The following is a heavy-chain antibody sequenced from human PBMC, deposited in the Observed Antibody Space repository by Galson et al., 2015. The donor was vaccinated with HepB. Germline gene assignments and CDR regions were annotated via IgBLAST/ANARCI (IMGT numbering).Heavy chain of an antibody. CDR3: ARQSVSVAELLDY. V-gene: IGHV5-51*03. D-gene: IGHD6-19*01. CDR2: IYPPDSDT. J-gene: IGHJ4*02. CDR1: GYKFYAYW. Sequence: QSGAEVKEPGESMKISCQASGYKFYAYWIAWVRQRPGKGLEWLGIIYPPDSDTRYSPSFQGQVTISVDKSSSTSHLQWSSLKASVSAKYFWARQSVSVAELLDYWGQGTLVTVSS.